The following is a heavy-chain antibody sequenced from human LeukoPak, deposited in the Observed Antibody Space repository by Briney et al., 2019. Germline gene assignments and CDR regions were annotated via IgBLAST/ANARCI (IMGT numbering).Heavy chain of an antibody. CDR2: IIPIFGTA. D-gene: IGHD3-22*01. J-gene: IGHJ4*02. Sequence: AASVKVSCKASGGTFSSYAISWVRQAPGQGLEWMGGIIPIFGTANYAQKFQGRVTITADESTTTVYMDLSSLRSEDTAVYYCAINYYYDSNGYYRFDFWGQGTLVTVSS. CDR1: GGTFSSYA. CDR3: AINYYYDSNGYYRFDF. V-gene: IGHV1-69*01.